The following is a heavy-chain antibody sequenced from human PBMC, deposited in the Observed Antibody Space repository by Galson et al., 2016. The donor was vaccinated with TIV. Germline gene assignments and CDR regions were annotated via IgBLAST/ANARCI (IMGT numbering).Heavy chain of an antibody. CDR1: GYMFSSYG. D-gene: IGHD3-10*01. Sequence: SLRLSCAVSGYMFSSYGMHWVRQAPGRGLEWVAFIQYAGSNKYYADSVKGRFTISRDNSMNTLYLQMNSLRAEDTAVYYCAKDSGSYFSYWYFDLWGRGTLVTVSS. J-gene: IGHJ2*01. CDR2: IQYAGSNK. V-gene: IGHV3-30*02. CDR3: AKDSGSYFSYWYFDL.